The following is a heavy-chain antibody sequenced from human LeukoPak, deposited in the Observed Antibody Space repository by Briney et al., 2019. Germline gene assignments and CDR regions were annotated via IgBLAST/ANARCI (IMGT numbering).Heavy chain of an antibody. CDR2: INWNGGST. V-gene: IGHV3-20*04. CDR1: GFTFDDYG. Sequence: PGGSLRLSCAASGFTFDDYGMSWVRQAPGKGLEWVSGINWNGGSTGYADSVKGRFTISRDNAKNSLYLQMNSLSAEDTALYYCARVRAYGSGDYAFDIWGQGTMVTASS. D-gene: IGHD3-10*01. CDR3: ARVRAYGSGDYAFDI. J-gene: IGHJ3*02.